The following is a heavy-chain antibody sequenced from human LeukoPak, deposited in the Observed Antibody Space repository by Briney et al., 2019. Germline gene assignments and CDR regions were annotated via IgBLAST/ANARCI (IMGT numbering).Heavy chain of an antibody. V-gene: IGHV3-53*01. CDR3: AQGRVEQWLLDLPQGY. CDR2: IYSEGNT. D-gene: IGHD6-19*01. Sequence: GGSLRLSCAASGFTVSSSYMSWVRQAPGKGLEWVSIIYSEGNTYHAESVKGRFTISRDSSKNTLYLQMNSLRAEDTAVYYCAQGRVEQWLLDLPQGYWGQGTLVTVSS. CDR1: GFTVSSSY. J-gene: IGHJ4*02.